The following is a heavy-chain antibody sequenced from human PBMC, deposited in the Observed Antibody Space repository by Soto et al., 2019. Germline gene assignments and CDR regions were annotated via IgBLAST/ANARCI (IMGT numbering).Heavy chain of an antibody. D-gene: IGHD2-15*01. V-gene: IGHV1-46*01. Sequence: ASVKVSCKASGYTFTSYYMHWVRQAPGQGLEWMGIINPSGGSTSYAQKFQGRVTMTRDTSTSTVYMELSSLRSEDTAVYYCARDRGGYCSGGSCYSGWFDPWGQGTLVTVS. J-gene: IGHJ5*02. CDR2: INPSGGST. CDR3: ARDRGGYCSGGSCYSGWFDP. CDR1: GYTFTSYY.